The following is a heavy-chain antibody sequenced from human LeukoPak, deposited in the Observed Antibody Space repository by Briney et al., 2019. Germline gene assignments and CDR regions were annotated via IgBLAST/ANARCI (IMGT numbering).Heavy chain of an antibody. CDR2: IHYSGST. D-gene: IGHD2/OR15-2a*01. J-gene: IGHJ4*02. V-gene: IGHV4-59*11. Sequence: SETLSLTCSVSGASISSHYWSWIRQPPGKGLEWIGYIHYSGSTNCNLSLKGRVTISLDTSKNQFSLKLTSVTAADTAVYYCSRAGTGLNIPGAYWGQGTLVTVSS. CDR3: SRAGTGLNIPGAY. CDR1: GASISSHY.